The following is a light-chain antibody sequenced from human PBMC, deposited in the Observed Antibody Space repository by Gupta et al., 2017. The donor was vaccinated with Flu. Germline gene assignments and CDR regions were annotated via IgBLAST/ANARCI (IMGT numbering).Light chain of an antibody. CDR2: EVS. CDR3: SSDTNTNTLVV. V-gene: IGLV2-14*01. J-gene: IGLJ2*01. Sequence: QSALAQPVPMSGPPGLSFTISCNGTSSDIGGYKYVSWYQQHPGKAPKRMIFEVSNRPSGVTYRCSGSKPGNTASLTISGLQAEDEADYYCSSDTNTNTLVVFGGGTKLTVL. CDR1: SSDIGGYKY.